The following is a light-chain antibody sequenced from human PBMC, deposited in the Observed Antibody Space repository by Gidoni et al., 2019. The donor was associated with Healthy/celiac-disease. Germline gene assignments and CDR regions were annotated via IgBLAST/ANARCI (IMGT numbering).Light chain of an antibody. Sequence: DIQMTQSPSSLSAAVGDRVPITCRASQSISSYLTWYQQKPGKAPRLLIYAASSLQSGVPSRFSGSGSGTDFTLTISSLQPEDFATYYCQQSYSTLWTFGQGTKVEIK. V-gene: IGKV1-39*01. CDR3: QQSYSTLWT. CDR1: QSISSY. J-gene: IGKJ1*01. CDR2: AAS.